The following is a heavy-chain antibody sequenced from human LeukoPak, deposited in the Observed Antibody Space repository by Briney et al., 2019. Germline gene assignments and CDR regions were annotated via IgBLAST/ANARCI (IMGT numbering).Heavy chain of an antibody. V-gene: IGHV3-20*04. D-gene: IGHD2-2*01. CDR3: ARVWGGYCSSTSCYGAFDI. CDR1: GFTFDDYG. Sequence: GGSLRLSCAAYGFTFDDYGMSWVRQAPGKGLEWVSGINWNGGSTGYADSVKGRFTISRDNAKNSLYLQMNSLRAEDTALYYCARVWGGYCSSTSCYGAFDIWGQRTMVTVSS. J-gene: IGHJ3*02. CDR2: INWNGGST.